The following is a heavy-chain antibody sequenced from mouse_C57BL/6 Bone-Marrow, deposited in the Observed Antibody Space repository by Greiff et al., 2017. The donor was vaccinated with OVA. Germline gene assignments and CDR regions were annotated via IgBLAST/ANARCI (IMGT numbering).Heavy chain of an antibody. CDR1: GYTFTSYW. V-gene: IGHV1-53*01. J-gene: IGHJ4*01. CDR3: ARSRAHYYGSSFLYYYAMDY. D-gene: IGHD1-1*01. Sequence: QVQLQQPGPELVKPGASVKLSCKASGYTFTSYWMHWVKQRPGQGLEWIGNINPSNGGTNYNEKFKSKATLTVDKSSSTAYMQLSSLTSEDSAVYYCARSRAHYYGSSFLYYYAMDYWGQGTSVTVSS. CDR2: INPSNGGT.